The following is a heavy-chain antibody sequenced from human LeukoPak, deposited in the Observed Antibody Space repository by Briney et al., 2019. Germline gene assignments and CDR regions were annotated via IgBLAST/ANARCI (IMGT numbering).Heavy chain of an antibody. CDR2: INPNSGGT. J-gene: IGHJ4*02. CDR1: GYTLTGYY. D-gene: IGHD6-6*01. CDR3: ARSSGPIAANLSPYYFDY. Sequence: ASVKVSCKASGYTLTGYYMHWVRQAPGQGLEWMGWINPNSGGTNYAQKFQGRVTMTRDTSTSTVYMELSSLRSEDTAVYYCARSSGPIAANLSPYYFDYWGQGTLVTVSS. V-gene: IGHV1-2*02.